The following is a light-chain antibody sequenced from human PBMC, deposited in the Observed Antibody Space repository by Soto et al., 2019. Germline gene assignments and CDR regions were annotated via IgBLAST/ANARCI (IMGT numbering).Light chain of an antibody. Sequence: IVLTHSPATLSFSPGEIATLSFWASQSVSSSRLAWYQQKPALAPRLLIYDASSRATGIPDRFSGSGSGTDFTLTISRLEPEDFAVYYCQQYDSSSITFGQGTRLEIK. CDR2: DAS. CDR1: QSVSSSR. CDR3: QQYDSSSIT. J-gene: IGKJ5*01. V-gene: IGKV3D-20*01.